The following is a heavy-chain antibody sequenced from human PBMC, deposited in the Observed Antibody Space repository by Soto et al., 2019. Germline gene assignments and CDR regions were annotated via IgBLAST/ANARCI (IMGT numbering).Heavy chain of an antibody. CDR2: INHSGST. Sequence: PSETLSLTCAVYGGSFSGYYWTWIRQPPGTGLEWIGEINHSGSTNYNPSLKSRVTISVDTSKNQFSLKLTSVTAADTAVYYCARYYYDSSGYHAEYFQHWGQGTLVTVSS. D-gene: IGHD3-22*01. CDR1: GGSFSGYY. J-gene: IGHJ1*01. V-gene: IGHV4-34*01. CDR3: ARYYYDSSGYHAEYFQH.